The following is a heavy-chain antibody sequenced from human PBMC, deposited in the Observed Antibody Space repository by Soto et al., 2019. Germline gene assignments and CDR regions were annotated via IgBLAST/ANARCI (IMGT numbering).Heavy chain of an antibody. V-gene: IGHV3-33*01. J-gene: IGHJ4*02. CDR3: ARLSRGWSSLDY. Sequence: QVQLVESGGGVVQPGTSLRLSCAASGFTFRSFGMNWVRQAPGKGLEWVAAVWYDGSNEKYADSVKGRFTISRDNSNNTLFLQMSSLRAGDTAVYYCARLSRGWSSLDYWGQGTLVTVSS. CDR1: GFTFRSFG. CDR2: VWYDGSNE. D-gene: IGHD6-19*01.